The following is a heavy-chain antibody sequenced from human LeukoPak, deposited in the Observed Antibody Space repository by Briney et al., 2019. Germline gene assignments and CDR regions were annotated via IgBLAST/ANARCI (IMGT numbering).Heavy chain of an antibody. J-gene: IGHJ4*02. CDR1: GFTFSSYG. D-gene: IGHD3-22*01. Sequence: GGSLRLSCAASGFTFSSYGMHWVRQAPGKGLEWVAFIRYDGSDKYYADSVKGRFTISRDNSKNTLYLQMNSLRAEDTAVYYCARGRRSSGYSSPDYWGQGTLVTVSS. CDR3: ARGRRSSGYSSPDY. CDR2: IRYDGSDK. V-gene: IGHV3-30*02.